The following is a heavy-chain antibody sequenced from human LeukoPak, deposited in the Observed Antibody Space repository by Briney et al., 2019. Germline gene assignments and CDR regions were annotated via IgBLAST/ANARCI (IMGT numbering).Heavy chain of an antibody. D-gene: IGHD2/OR15-2a*01. CDR1: SDSISSSNYY. Sequence: ASETLSLTCTVSSDSISSSNYYWAWIRQPPGKGLEWIANIYYTGSTYYNPSLKNRVTISVDTSKNQFSLKVMSVTAADTAVYYCASLKVPGHFDYWGQGTLVTLSS. CDR2: IYYTGST. CDR3: ASLKVPGHFDY. V-gene: IGHV4-39*01. J-gene: IGHJ4*02.